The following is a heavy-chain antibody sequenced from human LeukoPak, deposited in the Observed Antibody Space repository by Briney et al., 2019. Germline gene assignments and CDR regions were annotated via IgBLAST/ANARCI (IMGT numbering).Heavy chain of an antibody. CDR2: ISYDGSNK. V-gene: IGHV3-30*04. CDR1: GFTFNNYA. D-gene: IGHD6-13*01. Sequence: QTGRSLRLSCAASGFTFNNYAMHWVRQAPGKGLQWVAVISYDGSNKYYADSVKGRFTISRDNAKNSLYLQMNSLRAEDTAVYYCARYYSSSWSQYDAFDIWGQGTMVTVSS. CDR3: ARYYSSSWSQYDAFDI. J-gene: IGHJ3*02.